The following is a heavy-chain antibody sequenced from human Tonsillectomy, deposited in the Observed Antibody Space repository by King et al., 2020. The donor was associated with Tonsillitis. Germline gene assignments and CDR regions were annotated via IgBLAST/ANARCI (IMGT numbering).Heavy chain of an antibody. CDR3: ARDSNTAMLTHGMDV. CDR1: GGSISGYY. Sequence: QLQESGPGLVKPSETLSLTCTVSGGSISGYYWSWIRQPPGKGLEWIGYIYYSGNTDYNPSLKSRVTILVDTSKNQFSLKLSSVTAADTAVYYCARDSNTAMLTHGMDVWGQGTTVTVSS. V-gene: IGHV4-59*01. D-gene: IGHD5-18*01. J-gene: IGHJ6*02. CDR2: IYYSGNT.